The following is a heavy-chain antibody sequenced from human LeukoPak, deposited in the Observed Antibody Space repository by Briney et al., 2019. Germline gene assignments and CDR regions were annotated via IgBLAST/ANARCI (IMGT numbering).Heavy chain of an antibody. Sequence: GGSLRFSCAASGFTFSSYGMHWVRQAPGKGLEWVAVISYDGSNKYYADPVKGRFTISRDNSKNTLYLQMNSLRAEDTAVYYCAKDPMWDVVGATGFDYWGQGTLVTVSS. J-gene: IGHJ4*02. D-gene: IGHD1-26*01. CDR3: AKDPMWDVVGATGFDY. CDR2: ISYDGSNK. CDR1: GFTFSSYG. V-gene: IGHV3-30*18.